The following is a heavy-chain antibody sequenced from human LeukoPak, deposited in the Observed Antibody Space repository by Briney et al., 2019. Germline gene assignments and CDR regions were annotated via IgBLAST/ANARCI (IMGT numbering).Heavy chain of an antibody. V-gene: IGHV3-11*04. Sequence: GGSLRLSCAASGFTFSDYYMTWIRQAPGKGLEWVSYISSSSNTIYYADSVKGRFTISRDSAKNSLYLQMNSLRAEDTAVYYCARFRTWGDKAFDYWGQGALVTVSS. CDR1: GFTFSDYY. CDR3: ARFRTWGDKAFDY. D-gene: IGHD2-21*02. CDR2: ISSSSNTI. J-gene: IGHJ4*02.